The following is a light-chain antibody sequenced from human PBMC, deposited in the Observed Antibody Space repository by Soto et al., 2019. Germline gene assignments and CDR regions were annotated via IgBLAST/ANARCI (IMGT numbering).Light chain of an antibody. CDR3: QSYDSSLSGWV. J-gene: IGLJ3*02. V-gene: IGLV1-40*01. CDR1: SSNIGAGYD. Sequence: QSVLTQPPSVSGAPGQRVTISCTGSSSNIGAGYDVHWYQQLPGTAPKLLIYGNSNRPSGVPDRFSGSKSGTSASLAITGLRAEDEADYYSQSYDSSLSGWVFGGGTKLTV. CDR2: GNS.